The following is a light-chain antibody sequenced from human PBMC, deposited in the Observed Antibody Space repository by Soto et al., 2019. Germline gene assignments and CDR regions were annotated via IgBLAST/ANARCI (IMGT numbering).Light chain of an antibody. CDR3: QQYGTSPRT. CDR2: DAS. J-gene: IGKJ5*01. Sequence: EIVLTQSPGTLSLSPGERATLSCRASQSVSSSYLAWYQQKPGQAPRLLIFDASNRATGIPARFSGSGSGTDFTLTISSLEPEDFAVYYCQQYGTSPRTFGQGTRLEIK. CDR1: QSVSSSY. V-gene: IGKV3-20*01.